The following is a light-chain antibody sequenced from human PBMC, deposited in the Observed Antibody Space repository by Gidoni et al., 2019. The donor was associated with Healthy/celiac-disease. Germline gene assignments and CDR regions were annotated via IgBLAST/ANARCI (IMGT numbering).Light chain of an antibody. Sequence: DVNMTQSPPSLSASVGDRVTIICQASQDISNYLNWYQQKPGKAPKLLIYDASNLETGVPPRFSGSGSGTDFTFTISSLQPEDIATYYCQQCDSLPYTFGQGTKLEIK. J-gene: IGKJ2*01. CDR2: DAS. CDR3: QQCDSLPYT. CDR1: QDISNY. V-gene: IGKV1-33*01.